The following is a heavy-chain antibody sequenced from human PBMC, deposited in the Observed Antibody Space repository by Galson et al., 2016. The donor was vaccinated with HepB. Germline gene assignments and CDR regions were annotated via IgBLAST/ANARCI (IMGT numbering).Heavy chain of an antibody. CDR3: ARWGGDWNLDF. Sequence: SVKVSCKASGYTFTTYAIHWVRQAPGQRLEWMGWINAANGNTDYSQKFQGRVTINRDTSASTSYMDLSSLMSEDTAVYYCARWGGDWNLDFWGQGTLVTVSS. D-gene: IGHD1-1*01. CDR2: INAANGNT. J-gene: IGHJ4*02. V-gene: IGHV1-3*01. CDR1: GYTFTTYA.